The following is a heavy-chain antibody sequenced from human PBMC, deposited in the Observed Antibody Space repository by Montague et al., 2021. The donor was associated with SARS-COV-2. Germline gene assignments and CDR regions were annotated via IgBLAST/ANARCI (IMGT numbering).Heavy chain of an antibody. D-gene: IGHD5-24*01. CDR1: GGSISSYY. CDR2: IYYSGST. J-gene: IGHJ5*02. V-gene: IGHV4-59*01. Sequence: SETLSLTCTVSGGSISSYYWSWIRQPPGKGLEWIGYIYYSGSTNYNPSLKSRVTISVDTSKNQFPLKLSSATAADTAVYDCARGGGGRDGCNPWGQGTLVTVSS. CDR3: ARGGGGRDGCNP.